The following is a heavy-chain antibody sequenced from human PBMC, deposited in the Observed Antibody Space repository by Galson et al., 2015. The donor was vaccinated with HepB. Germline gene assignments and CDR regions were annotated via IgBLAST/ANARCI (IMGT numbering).Heavy chain of an antibody. CDR1: GFTFGDYA. D-gene: IGHD6-19*01. CDR2: IRSKAYGGTT. V-gene: IGHV3-49*03. Sequence: SLRLSCAASGFTFGDYAMSWFRQAPGKGLEWVGFIRSKAYGGTTEYAASVKDRFTISRDDSKSIAYLQMNSLKTEDTAVYYCTRFPQWLVSGYYFDYWGQGTLVTVSS. J-gene: IGHJ4*02. CDR3: TRFPQWLVSGYYFDY.